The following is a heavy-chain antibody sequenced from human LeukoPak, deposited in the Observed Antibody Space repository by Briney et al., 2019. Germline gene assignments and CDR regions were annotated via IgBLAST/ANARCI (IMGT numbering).Heavy chain of an antibody. CDR1: GFIFSNYV. Sequence: GGSLGLSCAASGFIFSNYVMHWVRQAPGKGLEWMTMISYDGNNKYYADSVKGRFTISRDNSKNTLYLQMNSLRAEDTAVYYCARDYYGSGSYYTGVEYWGQGTLVTVSS. CDR2: ISYDGNNK. J-gene: IGHJ4*02. CDR3: ARDYYGSGSYYTGVEY. V-gene: IGHV3-30*04. D-gene: IGHD3-10*01.